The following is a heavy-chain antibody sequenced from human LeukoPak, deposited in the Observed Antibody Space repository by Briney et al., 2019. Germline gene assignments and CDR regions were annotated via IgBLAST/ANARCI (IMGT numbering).Heavy chain of an antibody. D-gene: IGHD3-10*01. V-gene: IGHV1-24*01. J-gene: IGHJ3*02. CDR3: ATDNYASGTPYAFDI. CDR1: GYILTELS. CDR2: FDPEDGET. Sequence: ASVKVSCKVSGYILTELSMHWVRQAPGKGLEWMGGFDPEDGETIYAQKFQGRVTITEDTSTDSAYMELSSLRSEDTAVFYCATDNYASGTPYAFDIWGQGTMVTVSS.